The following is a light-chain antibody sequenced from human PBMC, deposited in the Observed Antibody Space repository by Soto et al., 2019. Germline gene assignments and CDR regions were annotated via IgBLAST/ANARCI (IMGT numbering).Light chain of an antibody. CDR2: GAS. V-gene: IGKV3-20*01. Sequence: EIVLTQSPGTLSLSPGERATLSCRASQSVSSSYLAWYQQKPGQAPRLLIYGASNRATGIPDRFSGSGSGTDFTLTISRLEPEDFAVYYCQQYGSSPLTFGGGTQVEIK. CDR1: QSVSSSY. J-gene: IGKJ4*01. CDR3: QQYGSSPLT.